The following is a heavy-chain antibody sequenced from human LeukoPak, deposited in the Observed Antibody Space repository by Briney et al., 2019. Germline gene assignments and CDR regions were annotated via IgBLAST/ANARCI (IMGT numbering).Heavy chain of an antibody. CDR2: ISGSGGST. D-gene: IGHD3-16*02. CDR1: GFTFSSYA. CDR3: AKEPLNYDYVWGSYRFGNWFDP. J-gene: IGHJ5*02. Sequence: PGGSLRLSCAASGFTFSSYAMSWVRQAPGKGLEWVSAISGSGGSTYHADSVKGRFTISRDNSKNTLYLQMNSLRAEDTAVYYCAKEPLNYDYVWGSYRFGNWFDPWGQGTLVTVSS. V-gene: IGHV3-23*01.